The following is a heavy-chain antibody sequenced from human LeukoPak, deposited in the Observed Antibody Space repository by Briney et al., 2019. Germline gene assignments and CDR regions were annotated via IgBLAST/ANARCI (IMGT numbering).Heavy chain of an antibody. V-gene: IGHV4-59*01. J-gene: IGHJ4*02. CDR2: IYYSGST. CDR1: GGSISSYY. Sequence: SETLSLTCTVSGGSISSYYWSWIRQPPGKGLEWIGYIYYSGSTNYNPSLKSRVTISVDTSKNQFSLKLSSVTAADTAVHYCARAIHYDILTGYPTPRFDYWGQGTLVTVSS. CDR3: ARAIHYDILTGYPTPRFDY. D-gene: IGHD3-9*01.